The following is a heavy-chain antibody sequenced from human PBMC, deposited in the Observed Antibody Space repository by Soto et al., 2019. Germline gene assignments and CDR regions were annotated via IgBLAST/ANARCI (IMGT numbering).Heavy chain of an antibody. CDR1: GGTFSRYS. Sequence: QVQLVQSGAEVKKPGSSVKVSCKASGGTFSRYSITWVRQAPGQGLEWMGRIIPFLGVANSAQKFQGRVXIXAXXSASTAYMELSSLRSEDTAVYYCAGGYDSGGYYHYWGQGTLVTVSS. D-gene: IGHD3-22*01. CDR3: AGGYDSGGYYHY. V-gene: IGHV1-69*02. CDR2: IIPFLGVA. J-gene: IGHJ4*02.